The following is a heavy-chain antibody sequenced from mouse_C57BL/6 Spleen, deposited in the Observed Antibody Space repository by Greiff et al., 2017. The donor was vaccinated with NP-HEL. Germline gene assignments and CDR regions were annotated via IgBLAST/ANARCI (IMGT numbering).Heavy chain of an antibody. D-gene: IGHD1-1*01. CDR1: GYSFTGYY. Sequence: EVQRVESGPELVKPGASVKISCKASGYSFTGYYMNWVKQSPEKSLEWIGEINPSTGGTTYNQKFKAKATLTVDKSSSTAYMQLKSLTSEDSAVYYCARSPHGSSLFAYWGQGTLVTVSA. CDR2: INPSTGGT. J-gene: IGHJ3*01. V-gene: IGHV1-42*01. CDR3: ARSPHGSSLFAY.